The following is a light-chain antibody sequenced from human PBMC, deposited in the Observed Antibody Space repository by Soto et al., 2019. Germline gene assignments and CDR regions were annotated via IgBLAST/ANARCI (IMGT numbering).Light chain of an antibody. CDR3: SSYTSSSTSYV. J-gene: IGLJ1*01. CDR1: SSDVGGYNY. V-gene: IGLV2-14*01. Sequence: QSVLTQPASVSGSPGQSITISCTGTSSDVGGYNYVSWYQQHPGKAHKLMIYDVSNRPSGVSNRFSGPKSGNTASLTISGLQAEDEADYYCSSYTSSSTSYVFGTGTKVTVL. CDR2: DVS.